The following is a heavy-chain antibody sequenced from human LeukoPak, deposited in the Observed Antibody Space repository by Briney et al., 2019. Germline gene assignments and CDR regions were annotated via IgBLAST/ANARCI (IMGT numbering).Heavy chain of an antibody. CDR3: ARGEYSGSYFVY. D-gene: IGHD1-26*01. CDR1: GGTFSSYA. V-gene: IGHV1-69*05. CDR2: IIPIFGTA. J-gene: IGHJ4*02. Sequence: SVKVSCKGSGGTFSSYAISWVRQAPGQGLEWMGRIIPIFGTANYAQKFQGRVTITTDESTSTAYMGLSSLRSEDTAVYYCARGEYSGSYFVYWGQGTLVTVSS.